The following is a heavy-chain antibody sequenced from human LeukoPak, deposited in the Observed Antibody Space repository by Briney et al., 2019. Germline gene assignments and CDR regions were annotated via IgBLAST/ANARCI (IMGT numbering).Heavy chain of an antibody. D-gene: IGHD3-22*01. J-gene: IGHJ4*02. Sequence: SETLSLTCTVSGGSISSSSYYWGWIRQPPGKGLEWIGSIYYSGSTYYNPSLKSRVTISVDTSKNQFSLKLSSVTAADTAVYYCARPGDYYDSSGYFDYWGPGTLVTVSS. CDR1: GGSISSSSYY. V-gene: IGHV4-39*01. CDR2: IYYSGST. CDR3: ARPGDYYDSSGYFDY.